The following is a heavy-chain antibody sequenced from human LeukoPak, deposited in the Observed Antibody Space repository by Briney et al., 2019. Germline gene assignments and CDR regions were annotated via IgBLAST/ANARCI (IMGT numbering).Heavy chain of an antibody. CDR3: ANKRNAAPYYFDY. V-gene: IGHV4-4*07. CDR2: FYTSEAT. Sequence: SETLSLTCTVSGDAISSYYWSWVRQPAGQGLEWIGRFYTSEATNYNPSLKSRVTMSVDTSKNQFSLRLRSVTAADTAVYYCANKRNAAPYYFDYWGQGTLVTVSS. CDR1: GDAISSYY. D-gene: IGHD6-25*01. J-gene: IGHJ4*02.